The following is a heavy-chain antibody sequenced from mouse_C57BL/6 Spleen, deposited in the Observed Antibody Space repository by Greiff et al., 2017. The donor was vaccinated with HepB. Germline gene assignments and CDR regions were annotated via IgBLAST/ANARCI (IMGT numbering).Heavy chain of an antibody. V-gene: IGHV1-22*01. CDR3: ARSHYYGSSPFAY. Sequence: VQLQQSGPELVKPGASVKMSCKASGYTFTDYNMHWVKQSHGKSLEWIGYINPNNGGTSYNQKFKGKATLTVNKSSSTAYMELRSLTSEDSAVYYCARSHYYGSSPFAYWGQGTLVTVSA. D-gene: IGHD1-1*01. J-gene: IGHJ3*01. CDR2: INPNNGGT. CDR1: GYTFTDYN.